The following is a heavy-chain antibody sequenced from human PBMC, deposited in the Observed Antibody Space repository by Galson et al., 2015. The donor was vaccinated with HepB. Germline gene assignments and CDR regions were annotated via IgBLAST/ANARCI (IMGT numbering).Heavy chain of an antibody. V-gene: IGHV3-66*01. Sequence: SLRLSCAVSGFTVRSNYMHWVRQAPGKGLEWVSVIYSIGNTYYADSVKGRFTVSRDNSKNTLFLQMNSLRAEDTAVYYCARAEHVYPTFDYWGQGTLVTVSS. CDR2: IYSIGNT. J-gene: IGHJ4*02. D-gene: IGHD5/OR15-5a*01. CDR1: GFTVRSNY. CDR3: ARAEHVYPTFDY.